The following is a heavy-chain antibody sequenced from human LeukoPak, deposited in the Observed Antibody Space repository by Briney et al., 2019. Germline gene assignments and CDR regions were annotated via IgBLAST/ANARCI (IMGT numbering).Heavy chain of an antibody. V-gene: IGHV3-30*02. CDR1: GFTFSSYG. CDR2: IRYDGSNK. D-gene: IGHD6-19*01. Sequence: QSGGSLRLSCAASGFTFSSYGMHWVRQAPGKGLEWVAFIRYDGSNKYYADSVKGRFTISRDNSKNTLYLQMNSLRAEDTAVYYCAKDGDSSGWNKPFDYWGQGTLVTVSS. CDR3: AKDGDSSGWNKPFDY. J-gene: IGHJ4*02.